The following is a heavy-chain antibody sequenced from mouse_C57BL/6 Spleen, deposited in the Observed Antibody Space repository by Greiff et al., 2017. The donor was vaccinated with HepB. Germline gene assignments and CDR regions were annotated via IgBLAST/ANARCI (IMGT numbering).Heavy chain of an antibody. CDR2: IRLKSDNYAT. Sequence: EVQGVESGGGLVQPGGSMKLSCVASGFTFSNYWMNWVRQSPEKGLEWVAQIRLKSDNYATHYAESVKGRFTISRDDSKSSVYLQMNNLRAEDTGIYYCTGERGGSLYYFDYWGQGTTLTVSS. V-gene: IGHV6-3*01. D-gene: IGHD6-2*01. CDR3: TGERGGSLYYFDY. CDR1: GFTFSNYW. J-gene: IGHJ2*01.